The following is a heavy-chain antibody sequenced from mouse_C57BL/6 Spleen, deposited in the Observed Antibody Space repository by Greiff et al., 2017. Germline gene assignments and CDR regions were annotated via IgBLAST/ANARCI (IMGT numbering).Heavy chain of an antibody. Sequence: EVKLVESGGGLVKPGGSLKLSCAASGFTFSDYGMHWVRQAPEKGLGWVAYISSGSSTIYYADTVKGRFTISRDNAKNTLFLQMTSLRSEDTAMYYCARDASYAMDYWGQGTSVTVSS. CDR3: ARDASYAMDY. J-gene: IGHJ4*01. CDR1: GFTFSDYG. D-gene: IGHD6-1*01. V-gene: IGHV5-17*01. CDR2: ISSGSSTI.